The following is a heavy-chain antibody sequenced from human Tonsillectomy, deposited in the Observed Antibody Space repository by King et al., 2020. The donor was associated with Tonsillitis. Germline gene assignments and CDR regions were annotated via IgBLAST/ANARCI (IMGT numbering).Heavy chain of an antibody. CDR3: AKEHRIVVDGYGMDV. J-gene: IGHJ6*02. Sequence: VQLVESGGGVVQPGRSLRLSCAASGFTFSSYGMHWGRQAPGKGLEWVAVISYDGSNKYYADSVKGRVTISRNKSKNTMYLQMNSLRTEDTDVYYCAKEHRIVVDGYGMDVWGQGTTVTVSS. CDR2: ISYDGSNK. V-gene: IGHV3-30*18. CDR1: GFTFSSYG. D-gene: IGHD3-22*01.